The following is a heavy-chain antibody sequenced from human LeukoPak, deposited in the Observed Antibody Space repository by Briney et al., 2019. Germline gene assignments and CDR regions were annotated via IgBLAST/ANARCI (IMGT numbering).Heavy chain of an antibody. CDR1: GGSFSGYY. J-gene: IGHJ4*02. Sequence: SETLSLTCAVYGGSFSGYYWSWIRQPPGKRLEWIGEINHSGSTNYNPSLKSRVTISVDTSKNQFSLKLSSVTAADTAVYYCARGLSPIAVAGGHYFDYWGQGTLVTVSS. V-gene: IGHV4-34*01. D-gene: IGHD6-19*01. CDR3: ARGLSPIAVAGGHYFDY. CDR2: INHSGST.